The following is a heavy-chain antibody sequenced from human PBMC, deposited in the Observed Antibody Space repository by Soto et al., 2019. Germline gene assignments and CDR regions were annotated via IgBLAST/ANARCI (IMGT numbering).Heavy chain of an antibody. V-gene: IGHV4-39*01. CDR3: ARGLSSPSAAGV. CDR2: VHATGTT. J-gene: IGHJ4*02. Sequence: QLQLQESGPGLVKPSETLSLTCAVSGGSVSSGGNYWGWIRQSPGKGLEWIGSVHATGTTHYNPSLTSRVTISVDTSKNQFSLNVNSVTAADTPVYYCARGLSSPSAAGVWGQGTLVTVSS. D-gene: IGHD6-6*01. CDR1: GGSVSSGGNY.